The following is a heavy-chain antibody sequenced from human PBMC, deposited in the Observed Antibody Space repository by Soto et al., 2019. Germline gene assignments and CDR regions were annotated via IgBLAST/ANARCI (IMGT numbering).Heavy chain of an antibody. D-gene: IGHD6-19*01. J-gene: IGHJ6*02. CDR2: IDPSDSYT. Sequence: LGESLKISCKGSGYSFTSYWISWVRQMPGKGLEWMGRIDPSDSYTNYSPSFQGHVTISADKSISTAYLQWSSLKASDTAMYYCARRARAGTTYYYYGMDVWGQGTTVTVSS. V-gene: IGHV5-10-1*01. CDR3: ARRARAGTTYYYYGMDV. CDR1: GYSFTSYW.